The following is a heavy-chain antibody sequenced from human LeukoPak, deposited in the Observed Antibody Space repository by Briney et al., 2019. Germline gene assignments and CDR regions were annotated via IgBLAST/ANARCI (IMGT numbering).Heavy chain of an antibody. D-gene: IGHD4-23*01. CDR2: VYRSWST. CDR1: GGSVSSYY. V-gene: IGHV4-59*08. CDR3: ASHSGGNSEAFDY. J-gene: IGHJ4*02. Sequence: SETLSLTCNVSGGSVSSYYWSWIRQTPGKGLEWIGYVYRSWSTNYNPSLKSRVTISVDTSKNQFSLKLSSVTAADTAVYYCASHSGGNSEAFDYWGQGTLVTVSS.